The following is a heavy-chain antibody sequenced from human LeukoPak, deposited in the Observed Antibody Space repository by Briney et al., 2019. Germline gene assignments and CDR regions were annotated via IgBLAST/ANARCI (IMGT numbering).Heavy chain of an antibody. J-gene: IGHJ5*02. CDR3: ARVGLEYQLLFFQDSWFDP. Sequence: ASVKVSCKASGYTLTSYVINRVRPATGQGLEWMGWMNPNSGNPGYAQKVQGRVTITTNTSISTAYMELKSLRSEDTAVYYCARVGLEYQLLFFQDSWFDPWGQGTLVTVSS. CDR2: MNPNSGNP. D-gene: IGHD2-2*01. V-gene: IGHV1-8*03. CDR1: GYTLTSYV.